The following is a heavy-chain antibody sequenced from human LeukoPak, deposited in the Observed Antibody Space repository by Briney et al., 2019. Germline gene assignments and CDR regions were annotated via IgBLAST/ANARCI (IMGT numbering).Heavy chain of an antibody. D-gene: IGHD2-21*01. V-gene: IGHV3-23*01. J-gene: IGHJ4*02. CDR3: AKAPVTSCRGAYCYPFDS. Sequence: TGGSLRLSCVASGFTFNSYGMSWVRQAPGEGLEWVAAISGSGERTYYEDSVKGRFTISRDNSKNTLYLQMNSLRAEDAAVYFCAKAPVTSCRGAYCYPFDSWGQGTLVTVSS. CDR2: ISGSGERT. CDR1: GFTFNSYG.